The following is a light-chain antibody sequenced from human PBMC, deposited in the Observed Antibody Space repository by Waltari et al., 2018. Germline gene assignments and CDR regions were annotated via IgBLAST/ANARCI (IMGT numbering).Light chain of an antibody. CDR2: WVF. Sequence: EVAMTQSPLSLSVTLGQAASIPSTSRQSLFPNDGYTYVNWFQQRPGRSPRRLIYWVFKRGSGVPDRFSGSGSGTDFTLRIIRVEADDVGVYYCMQGTPWPYTFVQGTQLDIE. CDR3: MQGTPWPYT. V-gene: IGKV2-30*02. J-gene: IGKJ2*01. CDR1: QSLFPNDGYTY.